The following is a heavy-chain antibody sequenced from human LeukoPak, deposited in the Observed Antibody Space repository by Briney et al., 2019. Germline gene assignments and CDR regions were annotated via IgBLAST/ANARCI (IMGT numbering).Heavy chain of an antibody. J-gene: IGHJ4*02. CDR3: ARDADDSSGYY. CDR2: ISSSSSYI. V-gene: IGHV3-21*01. D-gene: IGHD3-22*01. Sequence: GGSLRLSCAASGFTFSSYSMYWVRQAPGKGLEWVSSISSSSSYIYYADSVKGRFTISRDNAKNSLYLQMNSLRAEDTAVYYCARDADDSSGYYWGQGTLVSVSS. CDR1: GFTFSSYS.